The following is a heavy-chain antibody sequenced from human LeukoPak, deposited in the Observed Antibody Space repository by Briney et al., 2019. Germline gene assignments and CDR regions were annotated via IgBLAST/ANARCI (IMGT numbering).Heavy chain of an antibody. CDR2: IYYSGST. V-gene: IGHV4-39*01. CDR1: GGSISSSSYY. Sequence: SETLSLTCTVSGGSISSSSYYWGWIRQPPGKGLEWIGSIYYSGSTYYNPSLKSRVTISVDTSKNQFSLKLSSVTAADTAVYYCASRVESCGWYGRVYWGQGTLVTVSS. J-gene: IGHJ4*02. D-gene: IGHD6-19*01. CDR3: ASRVESCGWYGRVY.